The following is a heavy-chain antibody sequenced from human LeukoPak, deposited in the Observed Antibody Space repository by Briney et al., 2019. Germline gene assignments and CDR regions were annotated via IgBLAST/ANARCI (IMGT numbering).Heavy chain of an antibody. CDR3: ARIPNSAGFPNWFDP. D-gene: IGHD6-19*01. V-gene: IGHV3-21*01. Sequence: GGSLRPSCAASGFTFSTSTINWFRQAPGKGLEWVSSISGSSDYIYYADSVKGRFTISRDNAKNSLYLQMNSLRAEDTAVYYCARIPNSAGFPNWFDPWGQGTLVTVSS. J-gene: IGHJ5*02. CDR2: ISGSSDYI. CDR1: GFTFSTST.